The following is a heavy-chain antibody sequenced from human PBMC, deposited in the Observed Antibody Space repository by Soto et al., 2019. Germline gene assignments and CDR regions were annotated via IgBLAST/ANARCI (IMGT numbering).Heavy chain of an antibody. CDR3: ARGQVVAAQH. D-gene: IGHD2-15*01. J-gene: IGHJ4*02. CDR2: IYHSGST. V-gene: IGHV4-30-2*01. Sequence: QLQLQESGSGLVKPSQTLSLTCAVSGGSISSGGYSWSWIRQPPGKGLEWIGYIYHSGSTYYNPSLKSWVTISVDRAKNQFSLELGSGTAADTAVYFCARGQVVAAQHWGQGTLVTVS. CDR1: GGSISSGGYS.